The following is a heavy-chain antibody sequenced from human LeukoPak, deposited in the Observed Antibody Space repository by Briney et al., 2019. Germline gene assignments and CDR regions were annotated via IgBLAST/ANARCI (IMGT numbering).Heavy chain of an antibody. V-gene: IGHV4-34*01. D-gene: IGHD3-3*01. Sequence: PSETLSLTCAGYGGCFSGYYWSWIRQPPGKGLEWIGEINHSGSTNYNPSLKSRVTISVDTSKNQFSLKLSSVTAADTAVYYCARSPTICGVVPPYYMDVWGKGTTVTVSS. CDR3: ARSPTICGVVPPYYMDV. CDR2: INHSGST. CDR1: GGCFSGYY. J-gene: IGHJ6*03.